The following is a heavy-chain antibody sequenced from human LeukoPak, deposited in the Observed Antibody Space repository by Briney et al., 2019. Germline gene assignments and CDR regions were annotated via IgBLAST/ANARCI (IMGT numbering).Heavy chain of an antibody. Sequence: GESLKISCKGSGYSFTSYWIGWVRQMPGKGLEWMGIIYPGDSDTRYSPSFQGQVTISADKSISTAYLQWSSLKASDTAMYYCARHPPRRAAAGPEIHDAFDIWGQGTMVTVSS. J-gene: IGHJ3*02. CDR1: GYSFTSYW. CDR3: ARHPPRRAAAGPEIHDAFDI. CDR2: IYPGDSDT. D-gene: IGHD6-13*01. V-gene: IGHV5-51*01.